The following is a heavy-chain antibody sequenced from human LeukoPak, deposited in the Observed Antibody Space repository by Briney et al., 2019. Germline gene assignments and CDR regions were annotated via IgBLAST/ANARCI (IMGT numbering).Heavy chain of an antibody. Sequence: GGSLRLSCAASGFILRNYAMTWVRQAPGKGLEWVSGISGGGGTTNYTDSVKGRFTISRDNSKNTVFLQMNSLRAEDTAIYYCAKGIYLSLSENDYWGEGTLVTVSS. CDR3: AKGIYLSLSENDY. V-gene: IGHV3-23*01. J-gene: IGHJ4*02. CDR1: GFILRNYA. D-gene: IGHD3-16*02. CDR2: ISGGGGTT.